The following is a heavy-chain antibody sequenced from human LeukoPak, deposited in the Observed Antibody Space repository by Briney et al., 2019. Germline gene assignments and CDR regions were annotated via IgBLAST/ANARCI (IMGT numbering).Heavy chain of an antibody. V-gene: IGHV4-59*05. CDR2: IYYSGST. J-gene: IGHJ5*02. CDR3: ARHWYYYDSSGYPRWHNWFDP. D-gene: IGHD3-22*01. Sequence: PSETLSLTCTVSGGSISSYYWSWIRQLPGKGLEWIGSIYYSGSTYYNPSLKSRVTISVDTSKNQFSLKLSSVTAADTAVYYCARHWYYYDSSGYPRWHNWFDPWGQGTLVTVSS. CDR1: GGSISSYY.